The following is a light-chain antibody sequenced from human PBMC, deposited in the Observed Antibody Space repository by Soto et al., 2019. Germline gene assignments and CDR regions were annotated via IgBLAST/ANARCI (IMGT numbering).Light chain of an antibody. CDR1: QGIRHH. Sequence: DIQMTQSPSSLSASVGDRVTIPCRASQGIRHHFGWYQQKPGKVPKRLIYAASSLHTGVPSRFSGSGSGTEFTLTISSLQPEDVTTYYCLQHDTYPWTFGQGTKVEIK. CDR3: LQHDTYPWT. V-gene: IGKV1-17*01. CDR2: AAS. J-gene: IGKJ1*01.